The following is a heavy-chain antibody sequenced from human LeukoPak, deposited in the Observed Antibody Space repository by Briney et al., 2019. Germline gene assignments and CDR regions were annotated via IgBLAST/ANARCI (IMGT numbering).Heavy chain of an antibody. CDR1: GLTFSNAW. Sequence: GGSLRLSCAASGLTFSNAWMSWVRQAPGKGLEWVGRIKSKTDGGTTDYAAPVKGRFTISRDDSKNTLYLQMNSLKTEDTAVYYCTTDLYTANGAYYYYYGMDVWGQGTTVTVSS. J-gene: IGHJ6*02. D-gene: IGHD5-18*01. CDR2: IKSKTDGGTT. CDR3: TTDLYTANGAYYYYYGMDV. V-gene: IGHV3-15*01.